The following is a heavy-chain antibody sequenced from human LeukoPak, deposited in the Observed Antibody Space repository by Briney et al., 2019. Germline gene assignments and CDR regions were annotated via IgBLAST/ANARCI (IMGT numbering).Heavy chain of an antibody. J-gene: IGHJ5*02. CDR2: MYTSGGT. V-gene: IGHV4-4*07. CDR3: ARESVVPTAMRQTNWLDP. Sequence: SETLSLTCTVSGDSIDSYYWSWIRQPAGKGLEWIGRMYTSGGTNYNPSLKSRVTMSVDTSKNQFSLRLSSETAADTAVYYCARESVVPTAMRQTNWLDPWGQGTLVTVSS. D-gene: IGHD2-2*01. CDR1: GDSIDSYY.